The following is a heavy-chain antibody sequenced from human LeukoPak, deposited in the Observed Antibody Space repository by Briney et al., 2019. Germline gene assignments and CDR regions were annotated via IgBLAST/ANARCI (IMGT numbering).Heavy chain of an antibody. CDR2: VFHSGST. CDR1: GGSISSSNW. V-gene: IGHV4-4*02. J-gene: IGHJ3*02. Sequence: SGTLSLTCAVSGGSISSSNWWSWVRQPPGKGLEWIGEVFHSGSTNYNPSLKSRVTISVDKSKNQFSLKLSSVTAADTAVYYCARDFAQTYDILTGYSHHAFDIWGQGTMVTVS. CDR3: ARDFAQTYDILTGYSHHAFDI. D-gene: IGHD3-9*01.